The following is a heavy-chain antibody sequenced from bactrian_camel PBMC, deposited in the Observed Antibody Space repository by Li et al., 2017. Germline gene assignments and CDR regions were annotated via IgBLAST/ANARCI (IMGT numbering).Heavy chain of an antibody. D-gene: IGHD1*01. CDR2: IYTGGGDG. CDR1: YTRRPNY. J-gene: IGHJ6*01. CDR3: AADASTRCTYRLRGTDFGY. Sequence: QLVESGGGSVQAGGSLRLSCSYTRRPNYVTWFRQGPGNGREGVAGIYTGGGDGYYADAVKGRFTISHDNAKNTLYLQMNSLRPEDTAMYFCAADASTRCTYRLRGTDFGYWGQGTQVTVS. V-gene: IGHV3S28*01.